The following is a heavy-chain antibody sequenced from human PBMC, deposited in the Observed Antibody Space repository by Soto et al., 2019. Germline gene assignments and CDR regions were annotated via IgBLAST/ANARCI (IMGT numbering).Heavy chain of an antibody. CDR2: IYYSGSS. CDR1: GGSITSSEYY. J-gene: IGHJ6*02. Sequence: LSLTCTVSGGSITSSEYYWDWIRQPPGKGLQFVGTIYYSGSSYSNPSLKSRLSMSVDTSKNQFSLTMKSVTAADTGVYYCASPGSVWGQGTTVTVSS. V-gene: IGHV4-39*01. CDR3: ASPGSV. D-gene: IGHD1-26*01.